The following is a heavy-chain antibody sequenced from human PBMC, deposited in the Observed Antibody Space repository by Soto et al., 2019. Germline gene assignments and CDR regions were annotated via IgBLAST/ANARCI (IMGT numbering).Heavy chain of an antibody. Sequence: EVQLVESGGGFVKPGGSLRLSCAASGFTFSISWMSWVRQAPGKRLEWVARIKSKTDGGTTDHAAPVKGRFTISRDDSKNTVYLQMKSLDTEDTAVYYCTIYDYISGSVRYRWAYWGQGALVTVSS. CDR3: TIYDYISGSVRYRWAY. V-gene: IGHV3-15*01. J-gene: IGHJ4*02. D-gene: IGHD3-16*02. CDR1: GFTFSISW. CDR2: IKSKTDGGTT.